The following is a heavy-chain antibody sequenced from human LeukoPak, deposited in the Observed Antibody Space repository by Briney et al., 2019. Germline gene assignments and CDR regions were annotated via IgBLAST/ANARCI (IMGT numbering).Heavy chain of an antibody. CDR3: AKGDYDFWSGYFSY. V-gene: IGHV3-23*01. CDR2: IGSGGGRT. J-gene: IGHJ4*02. CDR1: GFTFSSYA. Sequence: GGSLRLSCAASGFTFSSYAMSWVRQVPGKGLEWVSGIGSGGGRTYYADSVKGRFTISRDNSKNTLYLQMNSLRAEDTAVYYCAKGDYDFWSGYFSYWGQGTLVTVSS. D-gene: IGHD3-3*01.